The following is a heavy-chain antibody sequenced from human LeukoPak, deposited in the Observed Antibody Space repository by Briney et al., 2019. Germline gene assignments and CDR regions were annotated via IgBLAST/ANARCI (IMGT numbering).Heavy chain of an antibody. CDR3: AKAGDYYGSGSYYSY. CDR2: ISYDGSNK. Sequence: GGSLRLSCAASGFTFSSYAMHWVRQAPGKGLEWVAVISYDGSNKYYADSVKGRFTISRDNSKNTLYLQMNSLRAEDTAVYYCAKAGDYYGSGSYYSYWGQGTLVTVSS. V-gene: IGHV3-30*04. CDR1: GFTFSSYA. J-gene: IGHJ4*02. D-gene: IGHD3-10*01.